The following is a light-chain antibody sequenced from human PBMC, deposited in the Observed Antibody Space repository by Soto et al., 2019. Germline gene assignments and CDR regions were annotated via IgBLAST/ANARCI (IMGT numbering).Light chain of an antibody. CDR1: SSDVGGYNY. CDR3: SSYTSSNTWV. CDR2: EVS. Sequence: QSALTQPASVSGSPGQSITISCTGTSSDVGGYNYVSWYQQHPGKVPRLMIYEVSNRPSGLSNRFSGSKSDNTASLTISCLQAEDEAYYYCSSYTSSNTWVFGGGTKVTVL. V-gene: IGLV2-14*01. J-gene: IGLJ3*02.